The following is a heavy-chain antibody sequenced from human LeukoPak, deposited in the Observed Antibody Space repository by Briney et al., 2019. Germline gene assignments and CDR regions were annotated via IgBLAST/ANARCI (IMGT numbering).Heavy chain of an antibody. CDR1: GFTFSTYV. CDR2: ISGSGGST. Sequence: GGSLRLSCAASGFTFSTYVMSWVRQAPGKGLEWVSAISGSGGSTYYADSVKGRFTISRDNSKNTLYLQMNSLGADDTAVYYCAKGNWRYFDYWGHGTLVTVSS. V-gene: IGHV3-23*01. CDR3: AKGNWRYFDY. D-gene: IGHD1-1*01. J-gene: IGHJ4*01.